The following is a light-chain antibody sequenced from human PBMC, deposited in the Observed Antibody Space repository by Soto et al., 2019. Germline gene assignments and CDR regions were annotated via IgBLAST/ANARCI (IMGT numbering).Light chain of an antibody. J-gene: IGKJ1*01. V-gene: IGKV1-39*01. CDR1: QSVSTY. CDR3: QQTYMVPYT. CDR2: GVS. Sequence: DIQMTQFPSSLSASLGGGVAITCLASQSVSTYLSWYVQEPGSAPKLRIYGVSKLESGIAPRFTGSGLATDFTLTINSLQPEDFAVYFCQQTYMVPYTFGQGTKVDIK.